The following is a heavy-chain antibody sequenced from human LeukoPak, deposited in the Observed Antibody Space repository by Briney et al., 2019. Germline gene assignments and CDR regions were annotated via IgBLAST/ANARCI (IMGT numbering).Heavy chain of an antibody. CDR3: ARSMDV. J-gene: IGHJ6*02. CDR1: GFTFGNAW. Sequence: GGSLRLSCAASGFTFGNAWMSWVRQAPGKGLEWVANIKEDGSEKYYVDSVKGRFTISRDNAKNSLYLQMNSLRAEDTAVYYCARSMDVWGQGTTVTVSS. V-gene: IGHV3-7*01. CDR2: IKEDGSEK.